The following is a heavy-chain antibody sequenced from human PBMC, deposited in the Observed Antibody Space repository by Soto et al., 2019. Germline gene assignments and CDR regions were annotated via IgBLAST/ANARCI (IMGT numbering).Heavy chain of an antibody. CDR3: ASDYGAGASYYYYYMDV. CDR1: GGTFSSYT. CDR2: IIPILGIA. J-gene: IGHJ6*03. Sequence: QVQLVQSGAEVKKPGSSVKVSCKASGGTFSSYTISWVRQAPGQGLEWMGRIIPILGIANYAQKFQGRVTIIADKSTSTAYMELSSLRSEDTAVYYCASDYGAGASYYYYYMDVWGKGTTVTVSS. D-gene: IGHD4-17*01. V-gene: IGHV1-69*02.